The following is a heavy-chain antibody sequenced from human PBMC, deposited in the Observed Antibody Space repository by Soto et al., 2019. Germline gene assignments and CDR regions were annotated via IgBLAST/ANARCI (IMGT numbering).Heavy chain of an antibody. V-gene: IGHV4-4*07. CDR3: VASLAASGLNWLDP. CDR1: GGSISEKY. D-gene: IGHD6-13*01. CDR2: IFANGHT. Sequence: SETLSLTCIVSGGSISEKYWNWVRQPPGKGLEWIGLIFANGHTDYNPSLKGRVTMSVDASKNQFSLRLTSMTAADTAVYYCVASLAASGLNWLDPWGRGTLVTVSS. J-gene: IGHJ5*02.